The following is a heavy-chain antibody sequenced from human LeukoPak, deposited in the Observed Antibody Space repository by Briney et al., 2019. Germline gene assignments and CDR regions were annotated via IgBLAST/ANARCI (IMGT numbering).Heavy chain of an antibody. CDR2: IYHSGST. V-gene: IGHV4-59*01. CDR3: ARDRPYYFGSGSYYDGFDS. CDR1: GSSISRYY. J-gene: IGHJ4*02. Sequence: SETLSLTCTVSGSSISRYYWSWLRQPPGKGLEWIGYIYHSGSTNYSPSLKSRATISLDTSKNQFSLNLSSVTAADTAVYYCARDRPYYFGSGSYYDGFDSWGQGTLVTVSS. D-gene: IGHD3-10*01.